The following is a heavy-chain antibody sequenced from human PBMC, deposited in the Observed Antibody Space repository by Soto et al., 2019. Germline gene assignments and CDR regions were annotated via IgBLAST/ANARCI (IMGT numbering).Heavy chain of an antibody. CDR3: AHKPPGAVAATLDY. CDR2: IYWDDDK. Sequence: QITLKESGPTLVKPTQTLTLTCTFSGFSLSTSGVGVGWIRQPPGKALEWLALIYWDDDKRYSPSLKSRLTTXKXTXTSQVVLTMTNMDPVDTATYYCAHKPPGAVAATLDYWGQGTLVTGSS. J-gene: IGHJ4*02. D-gene: IGHD6-19*01. CDR1: GFSLSTSGVG. V-gene: IGHV2-5*02.